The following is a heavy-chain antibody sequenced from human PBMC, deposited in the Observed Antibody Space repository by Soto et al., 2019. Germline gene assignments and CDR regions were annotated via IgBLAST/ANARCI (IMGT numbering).Heavy chain of an antibody. J-gene: IGHJ4*02. V-gene: IGHV1-3*01. Sequence: ASVTVSCTASGYTFTSYAMHWVRQAPGQRLEWMGWINAGNGNTKYSQKFQGRVTITRDTSASTAYMELSSLRSEDTAVYYCARVRSSSWYFDYWGQGTLVTVSS. CDR2: INAGNGNT. D-gene: IGHD6-13*01. CDR3: ARVRSSSWYFDY. CDR1: GYTFTSYA.